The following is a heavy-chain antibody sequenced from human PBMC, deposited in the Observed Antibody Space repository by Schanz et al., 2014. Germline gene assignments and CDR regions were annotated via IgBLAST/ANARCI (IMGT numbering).Heavy chain of an antibody. D-gene: IGHD2-2*01. CDR1: GYSFTDYA. CDR3: ARGGFFDSTSFDS. V-gene: IGHV1-46*03. J-gene: IGHJ4*02. CDR2: INPSSGTT. Sequence: QVQLVQSGGEVKKPGASATVSCKASGYSFTDYAIHWVRQAPGQGLEWMGKINPSSGTTRIAQNFQGRLTVTRDTSTSTVNMELSSLRSEDTAVYYCARGGFFDSTSFDSWGQGTLVTVSS.